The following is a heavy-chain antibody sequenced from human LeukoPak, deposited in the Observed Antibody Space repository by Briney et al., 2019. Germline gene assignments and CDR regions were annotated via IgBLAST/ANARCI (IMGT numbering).Heavy chain of an antibody. CDR1: GFTFSSYE. D-gene: IGHD2-15*01. CDR2: ISSSGSTI. CDR3: ARLGRDIGRIYYYYYMDV. V-gene: IGHV3-48*03. Sequence: GGSLRLSCAASGFTFSSYEMNWVRQAPGKGLEWVSYISSSGSTIYYADSVKGRFTISRDNAKNSLYLQMNSLRADDTAVYYCARLGRDIGRIYYYYYMDVWGKGTTVTISS. J-gene: IGHJ6*03.